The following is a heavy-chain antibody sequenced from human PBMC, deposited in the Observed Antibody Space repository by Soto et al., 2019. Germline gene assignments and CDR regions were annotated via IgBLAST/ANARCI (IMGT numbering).Heavy chain of an antibody. D-gene: IGHD2-2*01. J-gene: IGHJ6*02. CDR1: GFSLSTSGMC. CDR2: IDWDDDK. V-gene: IGHV2-70*01. CDR3: ALISFVVVPAAMGYYYYYGMDV. Sequence: SGPTLVNPTQTLTLTCTFSGFSLSTSGMCVSWIRQPPGKALEWLALIDWDDDKYYSTSLKTRLTISKDTSKNQVVLTMTNMDPVDTATYYCALISFVVVPAAMGYYYYYGMDVWGQGTTVTVSS.